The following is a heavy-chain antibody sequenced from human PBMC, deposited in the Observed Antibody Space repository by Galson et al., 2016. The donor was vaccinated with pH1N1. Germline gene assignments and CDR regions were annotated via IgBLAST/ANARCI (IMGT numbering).Heavy chain of an antibody. J-gene: IGHJ4*02. CDR3: VRAPGGRGSY. CDR2: IKQDGSVK. V-gene: IGHV3-7*03. CDR1: GFTFSSYG. D-gene: IGHD2-15*01. Sequence: SLRLSCAASGFTFSSYGIHWVRQAPGKGLEWVANIKQDGSVKYYVDSVKGRFTISRDNAKNSLYLQMNNLRAEDTAVYYCVRAPGGRGSYWGQGILVTVSS.